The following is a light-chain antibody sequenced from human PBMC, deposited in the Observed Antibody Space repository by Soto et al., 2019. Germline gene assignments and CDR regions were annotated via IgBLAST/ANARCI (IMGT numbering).Light chain of an antibody. CDR2: GAS. Sequence: EIVLTQSPGTLSLPPGERATLSCRAGQSVRSSYLAWYQQKFGQAPRLLIYGASSRATGIPDRFSGSGSGTDFTLTISRLEPEDFAVYYCQQYGSSSWTFGQGTKVEIK. CDR3: QQYGSSSWT. CDR1: QSVRSSY. J-gene: IGKJ1*01. V-gene: IGKV3-20*01.